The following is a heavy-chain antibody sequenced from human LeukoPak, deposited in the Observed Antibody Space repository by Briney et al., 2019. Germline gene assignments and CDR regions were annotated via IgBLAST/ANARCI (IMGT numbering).Heavy chain of an antibody. V-gene: IGHV1-46*01. CDR2: INPSGGST. CDR3: AREGYYYDSSGYSGDNDAFDI. D-gene: IGHD3-22*01. J-gene: IGHJ3*02. Sequence: GASVKVSRKASGYTFTSYYMHWVRQAPGQGLEWMGIINPSGGSTSYAQKFQGRVTMTRDMSTSTVYMELSSLRSEDTAVYYCAREGYYYDSSGYSGDNDAFDIWGQGTMVTVSS. CDR1: GYTFTSYY.